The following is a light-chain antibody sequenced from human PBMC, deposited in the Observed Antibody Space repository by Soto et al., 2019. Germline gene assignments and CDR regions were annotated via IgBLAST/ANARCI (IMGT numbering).Light chain of an antibody. V-gene: IGKV3-11*01. CDR1: QSVSRN. J-gene: IGKJ4*01. CDR2: DAS. Sequence: EIVLTQSPATMSLSPGERATLSCRTSQSVSRNLAWYQQKPGQAPRLLIYDASQRATGIAARFSGSGSGTDFTLTISSLEPEDFALYYCQHRSSWPAFGGGTKVEIK. CDR3: QHRSSWPA.